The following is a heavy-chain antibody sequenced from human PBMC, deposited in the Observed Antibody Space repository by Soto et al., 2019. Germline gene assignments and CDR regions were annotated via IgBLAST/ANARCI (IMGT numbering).Heavy chain of an antibody. V-gene: IGHV1-46*01. Sequence: ASVNVSCKTSGFTFTTCYIHWVRQAPGQGLEWMGMIDPSGGSTTYAQKFQGRITMTSDMSTSTVYMELSSLRSEDTAVYYCARVPYDTTGYYAFWGQGTLVTVSS. CDR3: ARVPYDTTGYYAF. D-gene: IGHD3-22*01. J-gene: IGHJ4*02. CDR1: GFTFTTCY. CDR2: IDPSGGST.